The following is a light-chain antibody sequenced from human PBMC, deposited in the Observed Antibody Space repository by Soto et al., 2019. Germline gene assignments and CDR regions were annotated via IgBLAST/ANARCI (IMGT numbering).Light chain of an antibody. Sequence: DIQMTQSPSSESAFVGDSVTITCRASQGITSWLAWYQQKPGKAPELLIYAASSLQSGVPSRFSGSGSGTDFTLTISSLQPEDSATYYCQQAATFPLIFGGGTKVEIK. J-gene: IGKJ4*01. CDR3: QQAATFPLI. CDR1: QGITSW. V-gene: IGKV1-12*01. CDR2: AAS.